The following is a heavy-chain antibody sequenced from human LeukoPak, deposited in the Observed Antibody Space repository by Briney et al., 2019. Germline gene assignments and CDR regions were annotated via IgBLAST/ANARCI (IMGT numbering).Heavy chain of an antibody. Sequence: TSETLSLTCAVYGGSFSGYYWSWIRQPPGKGLEWIGEINHSGSTNYNPSLKSRVTISVDTSKNQFSLKLSSVTAADTAVYYCARVPPYDFWSGYYRPNYGMDVWGQGTTVTVSS. CDR3: ARVPPYDFWSGYYRPNYGMDV. CDR2: INHSGST. J-gene: IGHJ6*02. D-gene: IGHD3-3*01. CDR1: GGSFSGYY. V-gene: IGHV4-34*01.